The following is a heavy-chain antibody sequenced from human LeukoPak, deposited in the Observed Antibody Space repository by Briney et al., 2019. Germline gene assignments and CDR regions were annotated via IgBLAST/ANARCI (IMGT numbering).Heavy chain of an antibody. D-gene: IGHD2-2*01. CDR3: ARAGTDIVVVSGDDY. CDR2: ISSSGSSI. Sequence: GGSLTLSCAASGFTFSDYYKSWIRQAPGKGLEWVSYISSSGSSIYYADSVKRRFTISRDNAKNSLYLQMNSRRAEDTAVYYCARAGTDIVVVSGDDYWGQGTLVTVSS. CDR1: GFTFSDYY. J-gene: IGHJ4*02. V-gene: IGHV3-11*01.